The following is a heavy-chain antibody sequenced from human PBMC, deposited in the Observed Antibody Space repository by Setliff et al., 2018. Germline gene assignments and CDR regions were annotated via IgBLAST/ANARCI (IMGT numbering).Heavy chain of an antibody. CDR3: ARDRWGLNWFDP. Sequence: SETLSLTCTVSGDSISRNYYWGWTRQPPGKGLEWIGSIYDSETTYYNPSLNGRVTISVDTSKKEISLKVTSVTAADTAVYYCARDRWGLNWFDPWGQGALVTVPQ. D-gene: IGHD3-16*01. CDR1: GDSISRNYY. J-gene: IGHJ5*02. V-gene: IGHV4-38-2*02. CDR2: IYDSETT.